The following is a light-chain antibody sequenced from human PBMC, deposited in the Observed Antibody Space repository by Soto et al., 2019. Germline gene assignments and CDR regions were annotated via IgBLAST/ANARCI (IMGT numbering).Light chain of an antibody. J-gene: IGKJ4*01. CDR2: GAS. V-gene: IGKV3-15*01. CDR3: QQYNNWLPLT. CDR1: QSVSSN. Sequence: EIVMTHSPATLSVSPCERATLSFSASQSVSSNLAWYQQKPGQAPRLLIYGASTRATGIPARFSGSGSGTEFTLTISSLQSEDFAVYYCQQYNNWLPLTFGGGTKVDIK.